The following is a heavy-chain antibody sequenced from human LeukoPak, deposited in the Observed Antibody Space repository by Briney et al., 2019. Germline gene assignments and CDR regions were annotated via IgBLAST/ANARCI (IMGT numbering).Heavy chain of an antibody. CDR3: ARLQDYYYGSGRSYYFDY. J-gene: IGHJ4*02. V-gene: IGHV3-64*01. D-gene: IGHD3-10*01. CDR2: ISSNGGST. CDR1: GSTFSSYA. Sequence: GGSLSLSCTASGSTFSSYAMHWVRQAPGKGLEYVSAISSNGGSTYYANSVKGRFTISRDNSKNTLYLQMGSLRAEDMAVYYCARLQDYYYGSGRSYYFDYWGQGTLVTVSS.